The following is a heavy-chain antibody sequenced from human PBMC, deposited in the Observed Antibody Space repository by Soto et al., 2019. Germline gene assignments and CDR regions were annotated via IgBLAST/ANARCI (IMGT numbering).Heavy chain of an antibody. D-gene: IGHD3-22*01. CDR1: GYTFTSYA. Sequence: WASVKVSCKASGYTFTSYAMHWVRQAPGQRLEWMGWINAGNGNTKYSQKFQGRVTITRDTSASTAYMELSSLRSEDTAVYYCARDYYDSSGYYYVGYFDYWGQGTLVTVSS. J-gene: IGHJ4*02. CDR3: ARDYYDSSGYYYVGYFDY. V-gene: IGHV1-3*01. CDR2: INAGNGNT.